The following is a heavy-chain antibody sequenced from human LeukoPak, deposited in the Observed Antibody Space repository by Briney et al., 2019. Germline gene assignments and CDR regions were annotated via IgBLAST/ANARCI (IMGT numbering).Heavy chain of an antibody. Sequence: ASVKVSCKASGGTFSSYAISWVRQAPGQGLEWMGGIIPIFGTANYAQKFQGRVTITTDESTSTAYMELSSLRSEDTAVYYCARGYSSGWYNWFDPWGQEPWSPSPQ. D-gene: IGHD6-19*01. CDR3: ARGYSSGWYNWFDP. CDR1: GGTFSSYA. CDR2: IIPIFGTA. V-gene: IGHV1-69*05. J-gene: IGHJ5*02.